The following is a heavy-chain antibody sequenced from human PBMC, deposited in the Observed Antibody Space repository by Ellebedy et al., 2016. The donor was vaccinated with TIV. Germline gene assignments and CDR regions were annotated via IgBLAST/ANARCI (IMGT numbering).Heavy chain of an antibody. V-gene: IGHV3-74*01. J-gene: IGHJ5*02. CDR2: INNHGSVT. CDR1: GFTSRDHW. CDR3: TRDRFYSDSSAIIDP. D-gene: IGHD3-22*01. Sequence: GESLKVSCTMSGFTSRDHWMHWVRHAPGKGLEWVSRINNHGSVTNYADSVKGRFTISRDIAKNTLFLQMNSLTAEDTAIYYCTRDRFYSDSSAIIDPWGQGTLVTVAS.